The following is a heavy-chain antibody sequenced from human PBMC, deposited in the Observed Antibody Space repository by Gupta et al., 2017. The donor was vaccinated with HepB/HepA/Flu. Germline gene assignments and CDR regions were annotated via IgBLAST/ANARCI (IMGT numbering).Heavy chain of an antibody. CDR2: INHSGST. J-gene: IGHJ5*02. D-gene: IGHD6-13*01. Sequence: IRQPPGKGLEWIGEINHSGSTNYNPSLKSRVTISVDTSKNQFSLKLSSVTAADTAVYYCASSDSSSWQRGVWFDLWGQGTLVTVSS. CDR3: ASSDSSSWQRGVWFDL. V-gene: IGHV4-34*01.